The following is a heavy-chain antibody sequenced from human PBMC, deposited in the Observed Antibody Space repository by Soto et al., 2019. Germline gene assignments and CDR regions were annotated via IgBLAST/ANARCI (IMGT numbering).Heavy chain of an antibody. D-gene: IGHD6-13*01. CDR1: GGSISSYY. CDR2: IYYSGST. V-gene: IGHV4-59*01. Sequence: SETLSLTCTVSGGSISSYYWSWIRQPPGKGLEWIGYIYYSGSTNYNPSLKSRVTISVDTSKNQFSLKLSSVTAADTAVYYCARAGIYSSSWRTNNWFDPWGQGTLVTVAS. CDR3: ARAGIYSSSWRTNNWFDP. J-gene: IGHJ5*02.